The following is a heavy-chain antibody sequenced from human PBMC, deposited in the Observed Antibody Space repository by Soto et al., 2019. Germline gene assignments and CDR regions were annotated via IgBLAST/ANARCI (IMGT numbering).Heavy chain of an antibody. CDR2: ISGENGRT. CDR1: GYNFLNYG. V-gene: IGHV1-18*01. D-gene: IGHD3-10*01. J-gene: IGHJ4*01. CDR3: VRVGSTDHARAGLN. Sequence: QVQLVQSGGEVKKPGASVKVSCKTSGYNFLNYGISWVRQTPGPGLEWMGWISGENGRTYYAQKFRDRVTLTTVTXXSTAYMELRSLTSYDTAVYYCVRVGSTDHARAGLNWGQGTLVTVS.